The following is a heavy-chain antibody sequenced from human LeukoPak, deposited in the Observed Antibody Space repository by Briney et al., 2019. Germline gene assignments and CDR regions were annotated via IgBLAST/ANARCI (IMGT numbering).Heavy chain of an antibody. J-gene: IGHJ3*02. CDR1: GFTFSSHS. CDR3: ARGGSPPEALGDALDI. Sequence: GGSLRLSCAASGFTFSSHSMKWVRQAPGKGLEWVSFISSSSSYIYYADSVKGRFTVSRDNAKNLLYLEMNSLTAEDTAVYYCARGGSPPEALGDALDIWGQGTMVTVSS. D-gene: IGHD1-26*01. CDR2: ISSSSSYI. V-gene: IGHV3-21*06.